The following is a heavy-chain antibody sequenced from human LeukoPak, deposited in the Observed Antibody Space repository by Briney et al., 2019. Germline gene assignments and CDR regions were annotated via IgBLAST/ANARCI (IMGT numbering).Heavy chain of an antibody. V-gene: IGHV3-21*01. Sequence: PGGSLRLSCAASGFTFSSYSMNWVRQAPGKGLEWLSSISSSSSYIYYADSLKGRFTISRDNAKNSLYLQMNSLRAEDTAVYYCARGGEWELLHSEIDYWGQGTLVTVSS. CDR3: ARGGEWELLHSEIDY. D-gene: IGHD1-26*01. CDR2: ISSSSSYI. CDR1: GFTFSSYS. J-gene: IGHJ4*02.